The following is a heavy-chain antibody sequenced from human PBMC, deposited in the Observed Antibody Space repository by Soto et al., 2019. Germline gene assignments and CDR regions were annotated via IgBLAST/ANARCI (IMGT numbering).Heavy chain of an antibody. CDR3: ARAGAARRRAYYFDY. CDR1: GFTFSSYG. CDR2: IWYDGSNK. D-gene: IGHD6-6*01. J-gene: IGHJ4*02. Sequence: QVQLVESGGGVVQPGRSLRLSCAASGFTFSSYGMHWVRQAPGKGLEWVAVIWYDGSNKYYADSVKGRFTISRDNSKNALYLQMNRLRAEDTAVYYCARAGAARRRAYYFDYWGQGTLVTVSS. V-gene: IGHV3-33*01.